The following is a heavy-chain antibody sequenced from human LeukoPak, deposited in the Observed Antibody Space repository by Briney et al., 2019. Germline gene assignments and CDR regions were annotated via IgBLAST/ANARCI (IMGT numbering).Heavy chain of an antibody. D-gene: IGHD4-23*01. CDR1: GGSISSGGYY. Sequence: SEILSLTCTVSGGSISSGGYYWSWIRQHPGKGLEWIGYIYYSGSTYYNPSLKSRVTISVDTSKNQFSLKLSSVTAADTAVYYCARVEGEAVGTLFDYWGQETLVTVSS. V-gene: IGHV4-31*03. CDR2: IYYSGST. CDR3: ARVEGEAVGTLFDY. J-gene: IGHJ4*02.